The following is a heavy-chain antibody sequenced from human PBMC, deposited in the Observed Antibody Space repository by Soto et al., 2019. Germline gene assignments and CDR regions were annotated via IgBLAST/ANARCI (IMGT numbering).Heavy chain of an antibody. D-gene: IGHD4-17*01. CDR3: AHRGYGDYPRDNWFDP. Sequence: QITLKESGPTLVKPTQALTLTCSFSGFSLSTGGRGVGWIRQPPGKALEWVALIYWNDDKRFSPSLRSRLTSTKDTSKKQVVLTMTNVDPVDTATYYCAHRGYGDYPRDNWFDPWCQGTLVTVSS. V-gene: IGHV2-5*01. CDR2: IYWNDDK. CDR1: GFSLSTGGRG. J-gene: IGHJ5*02.